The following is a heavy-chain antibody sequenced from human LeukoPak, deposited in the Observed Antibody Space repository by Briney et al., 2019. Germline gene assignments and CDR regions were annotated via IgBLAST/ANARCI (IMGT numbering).Heavy chain of an antibody. V-gene: IGHV4-59*11. CDR1: GGSISSHY. CDR3: ARDLRRQQLAFDY. CDR2: IYYSGST. J-gene: IGHJ4*02. Sequence: PSETLSLTCTVSGGSISSHYWSWIRQPPGKGLEWIGYIYYSGSTNYNPSLKGRVTISVDTSKNQFSLKLSSVTAADTAVYYCARDLRRQQLAFDYWGQGTLVTVSS. D-gene: IGHD6-6*01.